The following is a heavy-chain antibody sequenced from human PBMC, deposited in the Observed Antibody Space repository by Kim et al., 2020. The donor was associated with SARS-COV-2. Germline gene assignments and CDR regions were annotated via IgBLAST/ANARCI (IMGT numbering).Heavy chain of an antibody. D-gene: IGHD2-15*01. V-gene: IGHV3-33*01. Sequence: GGSLRLSCAASGFTFSSYGMHWVRQAPGKGLEWVAVIWYDGSNKYYADSVKGRFTISRDNSKNTLYLQMNSLRAEDTAVYYCARALGDIVVVVAATPGYYGMDVWGQGTTVTVSS. CDR3: ARALGDIVVVVAATPGYYGMDV. J-gene: IGHJ6*02. CDR2: IWYDGSNK. CDR1: GFTFSSYG.